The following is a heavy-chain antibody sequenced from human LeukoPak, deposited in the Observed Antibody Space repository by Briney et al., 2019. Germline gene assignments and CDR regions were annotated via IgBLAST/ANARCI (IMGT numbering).Heavy chain of an antibody. D-gene: IGHD4-23*01. J-gene: IGHJ4*02. CDR2: IPYDGSYE. CDR1: GFTFSSYA. CDR3: ARGARKGDDYGGFFDY. V-gene: IGHV3-30*04. Sequence: GGSLRLSCAASGFTFSSYAMHWVRQAPGKGLEWVAVIPYDGSYEDYADSVKGRFTISRDKSKNTLYLQMNSLKPEDTAVYYCARGARKGDDYGGFFDYWGQGTLVTVSS.